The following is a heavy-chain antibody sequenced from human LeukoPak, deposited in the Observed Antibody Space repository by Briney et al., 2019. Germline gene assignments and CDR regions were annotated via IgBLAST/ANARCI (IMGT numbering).Heavy chain of an antibody. D-gene: IGHD2-15*01. J-gene: IGHJ4*02. CDR3: ARKDGVDY. CDR2: INQDGSER. CDR1: GFTFSTYW. Sequence: GGSLRLSCAASGFTFSTYWMSWVRQAPGKGLEWVANINQDGSERYYVDSVKGRFTISRDNAKNSLYLQMNSLRAEDSAVYYCARKDGVDYWGQGTLVTVSS. V-gene: IGHV3-7*01.